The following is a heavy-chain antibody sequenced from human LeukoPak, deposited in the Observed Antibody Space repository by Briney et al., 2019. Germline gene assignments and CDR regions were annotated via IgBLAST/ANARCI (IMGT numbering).Heavy chain of an antibody. J-gene: IGHJ4*02. CDR2: IKKDRSEK. V-gene: IGHV3-7*01. CDR3: DRDPSRGYNYGYGDY. CDR1: GFTFSADW. D-gene: IGHD5-18*01. Sequence: GGSLRLSCAASGFTFSADWMSWARQGPAKGLEWVAHIKKDRSEKSYVDSVQCRFTIARDNAETSLYLQMNSLSSEDTAVYDCDRDPSRGYNYGYGDYWGKGTMVIVSS.